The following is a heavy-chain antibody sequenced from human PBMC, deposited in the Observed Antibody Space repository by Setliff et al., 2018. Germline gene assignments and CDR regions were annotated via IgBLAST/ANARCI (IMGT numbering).Heavy chain of an antibody. CDR2: ISDSSFHI. CDR3: ARWTARAVDY. V-gene: IGHV3-21*04. J-gene: IGHJ4*02. Sequence: PGGSLRLSCVVSGFTVSNDFMGWVRQAPGKGLEWVSSISDSSFHIYYRDSVKGRFTISRDNARNSLYLQMNSLRADDTAVYYCARWTARAVDYWGQGTLVTVSS. D-gene: IGHD6-6*01. CDR1: GFTVSNDF.